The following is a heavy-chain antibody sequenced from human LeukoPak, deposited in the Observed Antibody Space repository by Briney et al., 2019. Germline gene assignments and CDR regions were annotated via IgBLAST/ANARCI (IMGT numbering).Heavy chain of an antibody. J-gene: IGHJ4*02. CDR2: INHSGST. D-gene: IGHD3-22*01. CDR1: GGSFSGYY. V-gene: IGHV4-34*01. CDR3: ARGGYYDSSGYYRTRTLDY. Sequence: SETLSLTCAVYGGSFSGYYWSWIRQPPGKGLEWIGEINHSGSTNYNPSLKSRVTISVDTSKNQFSLKLSSVTAADTAVYYCARGGYYDSSGYYRTRTLDYWGQGTLVTVSS.